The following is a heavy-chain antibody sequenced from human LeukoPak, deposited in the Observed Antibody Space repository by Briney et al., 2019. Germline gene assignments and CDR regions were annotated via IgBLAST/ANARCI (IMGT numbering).Heavy chain of an antibody. J-gene: IGHJ3*02. Sequence: SETLSLTCTVSGGSISSSSYYWGWTRQPPGKGLEWIGSIYYSGSTYYNPSLKSRVTISVDTSKNQFSLKLSAVTAADTAVYYCARHAYCGGDCYSGKLYAFDIWGQGTMVTVSS. D-gene: IGHD2-21*02. CDR2: IYYSGST. CDR1: GGSISSSSYY. V-gene: IGHV4-39*01. CDR3: ARHAYCGGDCYSGKLYAFDI.